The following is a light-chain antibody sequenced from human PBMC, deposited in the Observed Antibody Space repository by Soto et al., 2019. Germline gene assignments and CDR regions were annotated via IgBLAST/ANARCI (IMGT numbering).Light chain of an antibody. CDR2: DAS. CDR1: QSVNTW. Sequence: DIQMTQSPSTLSASVGARVTITCRASQSVNTWLAWYQQKPGKAPVLLIYDASSLKSGVPSRFSGSGSVTEFTLTITGLQPDDFAIYYCQHYHGYPFTFGPGTKVDI. J-gene: IGKJ3*01. V-gene: IGKV1-5*01. CDR3: QHYHGYPFT.